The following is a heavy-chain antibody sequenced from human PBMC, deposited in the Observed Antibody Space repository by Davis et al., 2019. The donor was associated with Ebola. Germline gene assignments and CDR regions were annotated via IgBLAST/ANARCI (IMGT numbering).Heavy chain of an antibody. CDR1: GGSISSYY. V-gene: IGHV4-59*08. J-gene: IGHJ5*02. CDR2: IYYSGST. D-gene: IGHD3-3*01. Sequence: SETLSLTCTVSGGSISSYYWSWIRQPPGKGLEWIGTIYYSGSTYYSPSLKSRVTISVDTSKNQFSLKLSSVTAADTAVYYCARQNYDFWSGYFKGQNWFDPWGQGTLVTVSS. CDR3: ARQNYDFWSGYFKGQNWFDP.